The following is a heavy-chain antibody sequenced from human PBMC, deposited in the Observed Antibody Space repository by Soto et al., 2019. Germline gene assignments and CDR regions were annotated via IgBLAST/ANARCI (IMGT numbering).Heavy chain of an antibody. J-gene: IGHJ5*02. CDR1: GGSISRNSFY. CDR3: AREGDNFWSGSKWFDP. Sequence: SETLSLTCTVSGGSISRNSFYWGWIRQPPGRGVGGFGRIYYSGSTDCNPSRMSRVTISEDTSKNQFSLKLSSVTAADTAAYYCAREGDNFWSGSKWFDPWGQGALVTVSS. D-gene: IGHD3-3*01. CDR2: IYYSGST. V-gene: IGHV4-39*07.